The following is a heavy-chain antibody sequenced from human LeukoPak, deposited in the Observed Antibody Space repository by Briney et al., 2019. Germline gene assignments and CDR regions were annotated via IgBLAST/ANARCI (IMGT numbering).Heavy chain of an antibody. V-gene: IGHV3-23*01. CDR1: GFTFSSYA. CDR3: AKPRTYYYDSSGYP. J-gene: IGHJ5*02. CDR2: ISGSGGST. D-gene: IGHD3-22*01. Sequence: GGSLRLSCAASGFTFSSYAMSWVRQAPGKGLEWVSAISGSGGSTYYADSVKGRFTISRDNSKNTLYLQMNSLRAEDTAVYYCAKPRTYYYDSSGYPWGQGTLVTVSS.